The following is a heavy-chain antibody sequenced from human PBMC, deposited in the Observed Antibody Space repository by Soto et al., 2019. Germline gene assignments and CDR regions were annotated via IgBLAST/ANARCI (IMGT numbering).Heavy chain of an antibody. CDR1: GGSISSYY. CDR2: IYYSGST. CDR3: ARQLNSNYYYYYGMDV. J-gene: IGHJ6*02. D-gene: IGHD4-4*01. V-gene: IGHV4-39*01. Sequence: LSLTCTVSGGSISSYYWGWIRQPPGKGLEWIGSIYYSGSTYYNPSLKGRVTISVDTSKNQFSLKLSSVTAADTAVYYCARQLNSNYYYYYGMDVWGQGTTVTVSS.